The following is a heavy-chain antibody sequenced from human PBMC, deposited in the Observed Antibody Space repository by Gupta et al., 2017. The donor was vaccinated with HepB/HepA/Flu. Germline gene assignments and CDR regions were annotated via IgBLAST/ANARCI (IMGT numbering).Heavy chain of an antibody. CDR1: GFTFSNAG. CDR3: TTWIAVAGLGDYFDY. D-gene: IGHD6-19*01. V-gene: IGHV3-15*01. J-gene: IGHJ4*02. Sequence: EVQLVESGGGLVKPGGSLRLSCAASGFTFSNAGMSWVRQAPGKGLEWVGRIKSKTDGGTTDYAAPVKGRFTISRDDSKNTLYLQMNSLKTEDTAVYYCTTWIAVAGLGDYFDYWGQGTLVTVSS. CDR2: IKSKTDGGTT.